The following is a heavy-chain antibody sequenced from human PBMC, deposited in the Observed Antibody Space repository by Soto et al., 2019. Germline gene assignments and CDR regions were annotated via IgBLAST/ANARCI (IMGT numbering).Heavy chain of an antibody. Sequence: SETLSLTCAVSGGSISSSNWWSWVRQPPGKGLEWIGEIYHSGSTNYNPSLKSRVTISVDKSKNQFSLKLSSVTAADTAVYYCARLSSWYVKNYYYGMDVWGQGTTVTVSS. CDR3: ARLSSWYVKNYYYGMDV. V-gene: IGHV4-4*02. CDR2: IYHSGST. D-gene: IGHD6-13*01. CDR1: GGSISSSNW. J-gene: IGHJ6*02.